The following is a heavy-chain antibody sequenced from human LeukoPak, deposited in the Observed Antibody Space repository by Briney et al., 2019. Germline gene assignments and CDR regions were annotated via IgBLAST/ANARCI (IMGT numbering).Heavy chain of an antibody. CDR3: ARGKRFGGNKFDY. J-gene: IGHJ4*02. Sequence: PSETLSLTCAVYGGSFSGYYWSWIRQPPGKGLEWIGEINHSGSTNYNPSLKSRVTISVDTSKNQFSLKLSSVTAADTAVYYCARGKRFGGNKFDYWGQGTLVTVSS. D-gene: IGHD3-10*01. CDR2: INHSGST. CDR1: GGSFSGYY. V-gene: IGHV4-34*01.